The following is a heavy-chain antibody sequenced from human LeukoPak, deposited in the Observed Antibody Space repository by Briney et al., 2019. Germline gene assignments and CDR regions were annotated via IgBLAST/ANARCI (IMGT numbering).Heavy chain of an antibody. D-gene: IGHD3-3*01. CDR3: ASGDYDFWSGYYTGHWFDP. Sequence: GGSLRLSCAASGFTFSSYWMHWVRQAPGKGLVWVSRINSDGSSTSYADSVKGRVTISRDNSTNTLYLQMNSLRAEDTAVYYCASGDYDFWSGYYTGHWFDPWGQGTLVTVSS. V-gene: IGHV3-74*01. J-gene: IGHJ5*02. CDR2: INSDGSST. CDR1: GFTFSSYW.